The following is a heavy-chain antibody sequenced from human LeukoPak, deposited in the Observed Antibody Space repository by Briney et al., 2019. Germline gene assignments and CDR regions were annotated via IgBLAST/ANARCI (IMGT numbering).Heavy chain of an antibody. CDR2: ISGSGYAI. D-gene: IGHD1-26*01. CDR3: ARLSGTYSRGGDH. Sequence: PGGSLRLSCTASGFTFSDFHMSWIRQAPGKGLEWVSHISGSGYAIHHPGSVKGRLTISRDNAKNSLYLQMNSLRVEDSAVYYCARLSGTYSRGGDHWGQGTLVPVSS. V-gene: IGHV3-11*01. CDR1: GFTFSDFH. J-gene: IGHJ4*02.